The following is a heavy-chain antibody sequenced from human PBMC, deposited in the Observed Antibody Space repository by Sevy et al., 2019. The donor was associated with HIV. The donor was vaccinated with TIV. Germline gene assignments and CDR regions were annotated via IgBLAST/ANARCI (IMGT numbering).Heavy chain of an antibody. J-gene: IGHJ6*03. CDR2: IIPIFGTA. CDR1: GGTFSSYA. CDR3: ARDHSEAIAAAGLYYYYYMDV. Sequence: ASVKVSCKASGGTFSSYAISWVRQAPGQGLEWMGRIIPIFGTANYEQKFQGRVTITADESTSTAYMGLSSLRSEDTAVYYCARDHSEAIAAAGLYYYYYMDVWGKGTTVTVSS. D-gene: IGHD6-13*01. V-gene: IGHV1-69*13.